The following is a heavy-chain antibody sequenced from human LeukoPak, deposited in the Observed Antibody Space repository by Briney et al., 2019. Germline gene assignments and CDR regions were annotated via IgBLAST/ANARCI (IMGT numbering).Heavy chain of an antibody. CDR1: GYTFTGYY. V-gene: IGHV1-2*06. CDR2: INPNSGGA. D-gene: IGHD3-22*01. Sequence: ASVKVSCKASGYTFTGYYMHWVRQAPGQGLEWMGRINPNSGGANYVQKFQGRVTMTRDTSINTAYMDLSRLRSDDTAVYYCARGRNSVYYFNVVAPSYFDYWGQGTLVTVSS. J-gene: IGHJ4*02. CDR3: ARGRNSVYYFNVVAPSYFDY.